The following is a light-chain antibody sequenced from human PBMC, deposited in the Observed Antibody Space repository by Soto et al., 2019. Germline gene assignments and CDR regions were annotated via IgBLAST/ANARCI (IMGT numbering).Light chain of an antibody. CDR2: DVS. CDR3: QQYNSYCT. J-gene: IGKJ1*01. CDR1: QSIRSW. Sequence: DIQMTQSPSTLSASVGDRVTITCRASQSIRSWLAWYQQKPGKAPKLLIYDVSSLESGVPSRFSGSGSGTEFTLTLWSLQPEECAADYCQQYNSYCTSGQGTQVEIK. V-gene: IGKV1-5*01.